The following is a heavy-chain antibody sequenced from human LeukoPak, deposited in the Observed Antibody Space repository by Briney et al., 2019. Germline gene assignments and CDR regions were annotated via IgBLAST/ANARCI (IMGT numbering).Heavy chain of an antibody. Sequence: SETLSLTCTVSGGSISSSSYYWGWIRQPPGKGLEWIGSIYYSGSTYYNPSLKSRVTISVDTSKNQFSLKLSSVTAADTAVYYCARHSGSGTLINYYYYYMDVWGKGTTVTISS. CDR1: GGSISSSSYY. J-gene: IGHJ6*03. CDR3: ARHSGSGTLINYYYYYMDV. CDR2: IYYSGST. D-gene: IGHD3-10*01. V-gene: IGHV4-39*01.